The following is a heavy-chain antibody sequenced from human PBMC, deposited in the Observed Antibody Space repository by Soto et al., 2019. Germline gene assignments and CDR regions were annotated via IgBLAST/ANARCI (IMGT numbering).Heavy chain of an antibody. J-gene: IGHJ4*02. V-gene: IGHV3-23*01. D-gene: IGHD3-9*01. Sequence: PGGSLRLSCAASGFTFSSYAMSWVRQAPGKGLEWVSAISGSGGSTYYADSVKGRLTISRDNSKNTLYLQMNSLRAEDTAVYYCAKGPLILTGYYNPYYFDYWGQGTLVTVSS. CDR2: ISGSGGST. CDR1: GFTFSSYA. CDR3: AKGPLILTGYYNPYYFDY.